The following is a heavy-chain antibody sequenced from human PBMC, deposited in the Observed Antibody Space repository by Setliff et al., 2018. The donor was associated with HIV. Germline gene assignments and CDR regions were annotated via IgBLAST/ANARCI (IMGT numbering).Heavy chain of an antibody. CDR3: AKDWGSRLSYSFYYMDV. CDR2: ISYDGTYK. Sequence: GALRLSCAASGFTFNNYAIHWVRQAPGKGLEWVALISYDGTYKYYAESVKGRFTISRDNSRNTLYVQMNSLRADDTAVYYCAKDWGSRLSYSFYYMDVWGKGTTVTVSS. D-gene: IGHD3-16*01. CDR1: GFTFNNYA. J-gene: IGHJ6*03. V-gene: IGHV3-30*04.